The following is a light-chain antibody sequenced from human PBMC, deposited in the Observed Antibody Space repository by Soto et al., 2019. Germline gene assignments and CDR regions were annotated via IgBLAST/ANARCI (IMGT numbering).Light chain of an antibody. V-gene: IGKV3-11*01. Sequence: EIVLTQSPATLSLSPGERATLSCRASQSVSSYLAWYQQKPGQAPRLLIYDASNRATGIPARFSGSGSGTDFTPPISSLEPEDFAVYYCQQRSNWPLTFAQGTRLEIK. CDR3: QQRSNWPLT. J-gene: IGKJ5*01. CDR2: DAS. CDR1: QSVSSY.